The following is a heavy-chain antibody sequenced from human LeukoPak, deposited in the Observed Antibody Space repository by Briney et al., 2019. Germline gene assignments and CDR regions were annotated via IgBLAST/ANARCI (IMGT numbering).Heavy chain of an antibody. CDR2: IYYSGST. J-gene: IGHJ4*02. Sequence: KASETLSFTCTVSGGSISTGVYYWRWIRQHPGKSLERIAYIYYSGSTYYSPSLKSLLTMSVNTSNNQFSIKLSSVTAAVTSVYYCARDLGGGSFDFWGQGTLVTVSS. CDR3: ARDLGGGSFDF. CDR1: GGSISTGVYY. V-gene: IGHV4-31*01. D-gene: IGHD2-15*01.